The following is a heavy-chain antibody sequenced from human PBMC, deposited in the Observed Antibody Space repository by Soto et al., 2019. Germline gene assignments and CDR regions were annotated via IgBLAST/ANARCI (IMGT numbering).Heavy chain of an antibody. CDR3: ARGPDYEGYFDY. V-gene: IGHV1-69*13. Sequence: SVKVSCKASGGSFSDNAISWVRQAPGQGLEWMGVIILPFGTPNYAQTFQGRVTITADESMTTAYMELSGLRSEDTAVYYCARGPDYEGYFDYWGRGTLVTVSS. J-gene: IGHJ4*02. CDR2: IILPFGTP. D-gene: IGHD4-17*01. CDR1: GGSFSDNA.